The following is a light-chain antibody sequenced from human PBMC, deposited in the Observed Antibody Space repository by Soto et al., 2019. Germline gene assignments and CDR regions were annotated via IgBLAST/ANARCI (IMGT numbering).Light chain of an antibody. CDR2: EVS. Sequence: QSALTQPASVSGSPGQSITISCTGTSSDVGGYNYVSWYQQHPGKAPKLMIYEVSNRPSGVSNRFSGSKSGNTASLTISGLQAEDEADYYCSSFTSLSTWVFGGGTKLTVL. CDR3: SSFTSLSTWV. V-gene: IGLV2-14*01. J-gene: IGLJ3*02. CDR1: SSDVGGYNY.